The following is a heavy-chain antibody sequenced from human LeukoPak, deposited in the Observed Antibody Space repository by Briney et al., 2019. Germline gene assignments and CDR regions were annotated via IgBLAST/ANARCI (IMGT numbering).Heavy chain of an antibody. CDR2: VSSSGT. J-gene: IGHJ4*02. CDR1: GGSVSNAGYY. V-gene: IGHV4-61*08. D-gene: IGHD4-23*01. Sequence: SETLSLTCTVSGGSVSNAGYYWTWIRQPPGKGLEWIGHVSSSGTNYNPSLKTRVTISVDMSKNQFSLKLSSVTAADTAVYYCARFDYGGFDYWGQGTLVTVSS. CDR3: ARFDYGGFDY.